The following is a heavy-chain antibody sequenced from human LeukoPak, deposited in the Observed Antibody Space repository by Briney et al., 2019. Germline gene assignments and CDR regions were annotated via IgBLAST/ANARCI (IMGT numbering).Heavy chain of an antibody. CDR3: AKDVYSSGWFY. CDR1: GFTFSSYS. J-gene: IGHJ4*02. Sequence: GGSLRLSCAASGFTFSSYSINWVRQAPGKGLEWVSAISGSGGSTYYADSVKGRFTISRDNSKNTLYLQMSSLRAEDTAVYYCAKDVYSSGWFYWGQGTLVTVSS. CDR2: ISGSGGST. D-gene: IGHD6-19*01. V-gene: IGHV3-23*01.